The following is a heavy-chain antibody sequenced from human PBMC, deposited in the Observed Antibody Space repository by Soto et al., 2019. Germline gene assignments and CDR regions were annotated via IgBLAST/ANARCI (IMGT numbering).Heavy chain of an antibody. Sequence: SDTLSLTCTVSGGSLSSYYWTWIRQPPGKGLEWIGYIYYSGSTNYNPSLKSRVTISVDTSKNQFSLKLSSVTAADTAVYYCARVNRGDYDFWSGYSFGDYYYYHYMDVWGKGTTVTVSS. CDR3: ARVNRGDYDFWSGYSFGDYYYYHYMDV. J-gene: IGHJ6*03. CDR1: GGSLSSYY. CDR2: IYYSGST. V-gene: IGHV4-59*12. D-gene: IGHD3-3*01.